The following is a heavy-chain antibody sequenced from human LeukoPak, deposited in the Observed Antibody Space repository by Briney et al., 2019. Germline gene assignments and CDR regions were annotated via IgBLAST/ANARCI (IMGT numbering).Heavy chain of an antibody. V-gene: IGHV1-18*04. J-gene: IGHJ5*02. D-gene: IGHD6-13*01. CDR3: ARGSSSWWESWFDP. CDR2: ISAYNGNT. CDR1: GYTFTSYG. Sequence: ASVTVSCKASGYTFTSYGISWVRQAPGQGLEWMGWISAYNGNTNYAQKLQGRVTMTTDTSTSTAYMELRSLRSDDTAVYYCARGSSSWWESWFDPWGQGTLVTVSS.